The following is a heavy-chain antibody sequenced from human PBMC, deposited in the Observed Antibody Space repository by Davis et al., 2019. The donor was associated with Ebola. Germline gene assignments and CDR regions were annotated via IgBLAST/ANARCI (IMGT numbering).Heavy chain of an antibody. CDR3: ARGPHNNGWLEGY. D-gene: IGHD6-19*01. CDR1: GYTFINYY. Sequence: ASVQVSCKASGYTFINYYMHWVRQAPGQGLEWMGIINPTGDTTTYARKFQGRVTMTWDTSTSTVYMQLSSLRSEDTAVYYCARGPHNNGWLEGYWGQGTLITVSS. J-gene: IGHJ4*02. V-gene: IGHV1-46*01. CDR2: INPTGDTT.